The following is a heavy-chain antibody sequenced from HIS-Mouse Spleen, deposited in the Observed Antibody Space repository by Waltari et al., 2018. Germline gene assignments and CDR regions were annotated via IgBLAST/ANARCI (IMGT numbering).Heavy chain of an antibody. CDR3: AREIPYSSSWYDWYFDL. V-gene: IGHV4-39*07. D-gene: IGHD6-13*01. CDR1: GGSISSSSYY. Sequence: QLQLQESGPGLVKPSETLSLICTVSGGSISSSSYYWGWIRQPPGKGLEWMGGIYYSGRTYYHPSLKGRVTISVDTSKNQFSLKLSSVTAADTAVYYCAREIPYSSSWYDWYFDLWGRGTLVTVSS. CDR2: IYYSGRT. J-gene: IGHJ2*01.